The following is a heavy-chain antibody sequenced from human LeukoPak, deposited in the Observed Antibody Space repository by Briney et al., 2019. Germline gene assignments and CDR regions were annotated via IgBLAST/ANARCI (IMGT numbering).Heavy chain of an antibody. CDR2: INHSGST. Sequence: PSETLSLTRAVYVGSFSGYYWNWIRQPPGKGLEWIGEINHSGSTNYNPSLKSRVTISVDTSKNQFSLKLTSVTAADAAVYYCARSRVVGASAPFDYWGQGTLITVSS. J-gene: IGHJ4*02. CDR1: VGSFSGYY. D-gene: IGHD1-26*01. CDR3: ARSRVVGASAPFDY. V-gene: IGHV4-34*01.